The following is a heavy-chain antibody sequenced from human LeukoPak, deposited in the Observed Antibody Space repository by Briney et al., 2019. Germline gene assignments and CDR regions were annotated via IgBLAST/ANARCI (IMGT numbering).Heavy chain of an antibody. J-gene: IGHJ2*01. Sequence: SETLSLTCTVSGGSIGSDDYYWSWIRQPAGKGLEWIGRIYTSGSTNYNPSLKSRVTMSVDTSKNQFSLKLSSVTAADTAVYYCAREVRHYSEYCSSTSCARVFDLWGRGTLVTVSS. CDR1: GGSIGSDDYY. CDR2: IYTSGST. CDR3: AREVRHYSEYCSSTSCARVFDL. D-gene: IGHD2-2*01. V-gene: IGHV4-61*02.